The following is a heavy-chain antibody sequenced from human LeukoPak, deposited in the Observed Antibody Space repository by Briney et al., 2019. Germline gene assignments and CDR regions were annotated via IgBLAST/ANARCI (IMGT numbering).Heavy chain of an antibody. D-gene: IGHD3-22*01. J-gene: IGHJ4*02. CDR3: ARDPSSRAYITTLVVVSYYFDS. Sequence: GGSLRLSCAASGFTFSNYAVHWVRQAPGKGLEWVAVISYDGSNKFYADSVKGRFSISRDNSKNTLSLQLNSLRAEDTAVYYCARDPSSRAYITTLVVVSYYFDSWGQGTLVTVSS. CDR2: ISYDGSNK. V-gene: IGHV3-30*04. CDR1: GFTFSNYA.